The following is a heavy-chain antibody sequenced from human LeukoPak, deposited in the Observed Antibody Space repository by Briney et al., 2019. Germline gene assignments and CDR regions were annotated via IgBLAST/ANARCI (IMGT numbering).Heavy chain of an antibody. CDR3: AREGLGGSRKYYYYYGMDV. Sequence: SQTLSLTCTVSGGSITSGSYYWTWIRQPAGKGLEWIRRIYTSESTHYNPSLKSRVTISVDTSKNQFSVKLSSVTAADTAVYYCAREGLGGSRKYYYYYGMDVWGQGTTVTVSS. D-gene: IGHD3-10*01. CDR1: GGSITSGSYY. J-gene: IGHJ6*02. V-gene: IGHV4-61*02. CDR2: IYTSEST.